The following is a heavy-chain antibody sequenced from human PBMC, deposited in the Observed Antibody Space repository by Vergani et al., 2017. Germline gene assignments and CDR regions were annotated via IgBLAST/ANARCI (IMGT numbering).Heavy chain of an antibody. Sequence: QLQLQESGPGLVKPSETLSLPCTVSGGSISSYYWSWIRQPPGKGLEWIGYIYYSGSTNYNTSLKSRVTISVDTSKNQFSLKLSSVTAADTAVFYCARGSSGYYFDYWGQGTLVTVSS. CDR2: IYYSGST. V-gene: IGHV4-59*01. CDR3: ARGSSGYYFDY. CDR1: GGSISSYY. D-gene: IGHD3-22*01. J-gene: IGHJ4*02.